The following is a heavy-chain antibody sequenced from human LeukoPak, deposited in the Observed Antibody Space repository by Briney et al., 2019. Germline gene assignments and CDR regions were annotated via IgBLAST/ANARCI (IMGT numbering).Heavy chain of an antibody. CDR1: GFTFSSYS. J-gene: IGHJ4*02. Sequence: GGSLRLSCAASGFTFSSYSMNWVRQAPGKGLEWVSYISSSSSTIYYADSVKGRFTISRDNAKNSLYLQMNGLRDEDTAVYYCAGDHGGSGYVFDYWGQGTLVTVSS. CDR2: ISSSSSTI. CDR3: AGDHGGSGYVFDY. V-gene: IGHV3-48*02. D-gene: IGHD5-12*01.